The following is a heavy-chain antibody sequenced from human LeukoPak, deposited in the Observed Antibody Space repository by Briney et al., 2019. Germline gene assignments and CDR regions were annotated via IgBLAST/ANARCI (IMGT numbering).Heavy chain of an antibody. CDR3: AREYSSSWYGYIY. V-gene: IGHV1-18*01. CDR2: ISAYNGNT. D-gene: IGHD6-13*01. J-gene: IGHJ4*02. CDR1: GYTFTSYG. Sequence: ASVKVSCKASGYTFTSYGITWVRQAPGQGLEWMGWISAYNGNTNYAQRLHGRVTMTTDTSTSRAYMELRSLRSDDTAVYYCAREYSSSWYGYIYWGQGTLVTVSS.